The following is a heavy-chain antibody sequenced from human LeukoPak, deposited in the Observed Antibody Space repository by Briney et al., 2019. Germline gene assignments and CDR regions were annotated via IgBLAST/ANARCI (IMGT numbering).Heavy chain of an antibody. CDR2: ISSSSSDI. Sequence: PGGSLRLSCVASGSTFSRYSMNWVRQAPGKGLEFISYISSSSSDIFYADSVRGRFTISRDNAKNSLYLLMNSLRAEDTAVYFCVRETYTTNWRFDPWGQGTLVTVSS. J-gene: IGHJ5*02. V-gene: IGHV3-21*06. CDR1: GSTFSRYS. D-gene: IGHD1-1*01. CDR3: VRETYTTNWRFDP.